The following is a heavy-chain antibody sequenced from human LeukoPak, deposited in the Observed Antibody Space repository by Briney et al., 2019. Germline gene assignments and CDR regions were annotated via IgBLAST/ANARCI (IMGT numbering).Heavy chain of an antibody. D-gene: IGHD2-2*01. CDR1: GFTFSSYS. J-gene: IGHJ5*02. CDR3: AKAYWGVVVPAALDP. Sequence: GGSLRLSCAASGFTFSSYSMSWVRQAPGKGLEWVSAISGSGGSTYYADSVKGRFTISRDNSKNTLYLQMNSLRAEDTAVYYCAKAYWGVVVPAALDPWGQGTLVTVSS. CDR2: ISGSGGST. V-gene: IGHV3-23*01.